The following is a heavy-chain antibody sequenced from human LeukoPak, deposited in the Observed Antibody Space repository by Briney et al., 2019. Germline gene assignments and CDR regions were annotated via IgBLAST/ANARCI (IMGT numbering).Heavy chain of an antibody. CDR3: ARVMVRYCSGGSCYGGIDY. CDR2: IWYDGSNK. Sequence: GGSLRLSCAASGFTFSSYGMHWVRQAPGKGLEWVAVIWYDGSNKYYADSVKGRFTISRDNSKNTLYLQMNSLRAEDTAVYYCARVMVRYCSGGSCYGGIDYWGQGTLVTVSS. V-gene: IGHV3-33*01. D-gene: IGHD2-15*01. CDR1: GFTFSSYG. J-gene: IGHJ4*02.